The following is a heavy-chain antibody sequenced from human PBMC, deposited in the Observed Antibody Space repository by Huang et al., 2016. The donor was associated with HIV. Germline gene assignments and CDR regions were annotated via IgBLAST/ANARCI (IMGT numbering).Heavy chain of an antibody. CDR1: GSGFSSYW. CDR2: MYPGDSET. V-gene: IGHV5-51*01. Sequence: EVLLVQSGAELKEPGESLKISCKASGSGFSSYWIGGGRQKPGKGMEWMRIMYPGDSETKNSPCFDGQVTISADKATRTAYLQWESLKAPDTAIYFCARQVDGFRSHFDFWGQGTLVSVSS. D-gene: IGHD5-18*01. J-gene: IGHJ4*02. CDR3: ARQVDGFRSHFDF.